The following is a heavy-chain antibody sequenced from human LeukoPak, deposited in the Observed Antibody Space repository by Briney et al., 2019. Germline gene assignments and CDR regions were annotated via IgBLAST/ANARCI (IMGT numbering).Heavy chain of an antibody. CDR2: IFNAGST. CDR3: ARNMTVILVAERTDAFDI. D-gene: IGHD3-22*01. Sequence: KTSETLSLTCTVSGASISSNTYYWAWIRQSPGKGLEWIGSIFNAGSTFYNPSLTSRVTMSVDTSKNQFSLKLSSVTAADTAMYYCARNMTVILVAERTDAFDIWGQGRLVTVSS. J-gene: IGHJ3*02. CDR1: GASISSNTYY. V-gene: IGHV4-39*01.